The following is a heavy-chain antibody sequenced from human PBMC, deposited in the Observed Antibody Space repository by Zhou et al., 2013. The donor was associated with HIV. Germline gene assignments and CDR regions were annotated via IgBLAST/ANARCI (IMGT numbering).Heavy chain of an antibody. CDR2: LIPLSGVL. V-gene: IGHV1-69*13. J-gene: IGHJ4*02. D-gene: IGHD5-12*01. CDR1: GDRFGTYA. Sequence: QVQLEQSGAEVKKPGSSVRVSCRASGDRFGTYAMNWVRQAPGQGLEWMGRLIPLSGVLNSAPKFQGRLSLTADVSTSTAYMELTSLTSEDTAVYYCATNLGYSGYDRHYYFDYWGQGTLVTVSS. CDR3: ATNLGYSGYDRHYYFDY.